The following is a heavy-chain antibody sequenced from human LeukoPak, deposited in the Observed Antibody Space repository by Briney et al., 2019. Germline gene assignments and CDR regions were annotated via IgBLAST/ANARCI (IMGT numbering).Heavy chain of an antibody. CDR3: ARGFGYSMLYYYYYMDV. Sequence: SSETLSLTCTVSGGSISSGDYYWSWIRQPPGKGLEWIGEINHSGSTNYNPSLKSRVTISVDTSKNQFSLKLSSVTAADTAVYYCARGFGYSMLYYYYYMDVWGKGTTVTVSS. D-gene: IGHD4-11*01. CDR2: INHSGST. CDR1: GGSISSGDYY. V-gene: IGHV4-39*07. J-gene: IGHJ6*03.